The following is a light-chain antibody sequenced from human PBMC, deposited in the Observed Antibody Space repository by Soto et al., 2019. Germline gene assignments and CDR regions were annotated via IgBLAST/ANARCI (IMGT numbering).Light chain of an antibody. V-gene: IGKV1-39*01. CDR1: QSISSY. Sequence: DIQMTQSPSSLSASVGDRVTITCRASQSISSYLNWYQQKPGKAPKLLIYAASSLQSGAPSRFSGSGSETEFTLTISSLQPEDFATYSCQQANSFPLTFGGGTKVDIK. CDR3: QQANSFPLT. J-gene: IGKJ4*01. CDR2: AAS.